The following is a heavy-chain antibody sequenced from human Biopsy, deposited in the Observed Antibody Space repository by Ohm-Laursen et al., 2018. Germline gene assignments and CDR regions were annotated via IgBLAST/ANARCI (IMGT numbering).Heavy chain of an antibody. J-gene: IGHJ4*02. V-gene: IGHV3-66*01. Sequence: SLRLSCAASRFTVSSNYMSWVRQAPGKGLEWVSVIYSGGSTYYADSVKGRFTISRDNSKNTLYLQMNSLRAEDTAVYYCARGGIAVAGTNFDYWGQGTLVTVSS. CDR2: IYSGGST. CDR3: ARGGIAVAGTNFDY. D-gene: IGHD6-19*01. CDR1: RFTVSSNY.